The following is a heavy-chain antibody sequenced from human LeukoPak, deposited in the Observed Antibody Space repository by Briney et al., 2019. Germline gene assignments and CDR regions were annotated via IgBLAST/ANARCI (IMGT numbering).Heavy chain of an antibody. CDR2: IYYSGST. D-gene: IGHD2-2*01. CDR3: ARRAGRVIVVVPAAQNAFDI. V-gene: IGHV4-39*01. Sequence: SETLSLTCTVSGGSISSSSYYWGWIRQPPGKGLEWIGSIYYSGSTYYNPSLKSRVTISVDTSKNQFSLKLSSVTAADTAVYYCARRAGRVIVVVPAAQNAFDIWGQGTMVTVSS. CDR1: GGSISSSSYY. J-gene: IGHJ3*02.